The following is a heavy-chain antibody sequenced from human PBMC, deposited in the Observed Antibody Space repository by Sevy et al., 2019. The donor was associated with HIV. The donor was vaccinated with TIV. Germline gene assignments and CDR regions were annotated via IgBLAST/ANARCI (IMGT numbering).Heavy chain of an antibody. D-gene: IGHD3-22*01. CDR1: GFTFTDYA. J-gene: IGHJ3*02. V-gene: IGHV3-23*01. Sequence: GGSLRLSCAASGFTFTDYAMNWVRQAPGKGLEWVSCISGSGGSTFYADSVKGRFTISRDNSKNTLYLQMNSLRAEDTAVYYCAGGRYDSSGSFDAFDIWGQGTMVTVSS. CDR3: AGGRYDSSGSFDAFDI. CDR2: ISGSGGST.